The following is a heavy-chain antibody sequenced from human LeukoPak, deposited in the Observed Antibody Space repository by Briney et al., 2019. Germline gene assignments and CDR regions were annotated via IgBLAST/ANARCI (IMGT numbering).Heavy chain of an antibody. CDR3: AREGPIAVAGYFDY. V-gene: IGHV3-43*02. CDR2: ITGDGGRT. CDR1: GFTFDDYA. D-gene: IGHD6-19*01. J-gene: IGHJ4*02. Sequence: GGSLRLSCEASGFTFDDYAMHWVRQAPGKGLEWVSLITGDGGRTYSADSVKGRFTISRDNRKNSLYLQMNSLRTDDTALYYCAREGPIAVAGYFDYWGQATLVTVSS.